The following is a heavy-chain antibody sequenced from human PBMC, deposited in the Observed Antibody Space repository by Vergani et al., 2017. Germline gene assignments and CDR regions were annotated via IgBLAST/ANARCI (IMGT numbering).Heavy chain of an antibody. J-gene: IGHJ4*02. CDR3: AREPDRSGYYYQELGAWYFDY. V-gene: IGHV3-11*04. Sequence: QVQLVESGGGLVKPGGSLRLSCAASGFTFSDYYMSWIRQAPGKGLEWVSYISSSGSTIYYADSVKGRFTISRDNAKNSLYLQMNSLRAEDTAVYYCAREPDRSGYYYQELGAWYFDYWGQGTLVTVSS. D-gene: IGHD3-22*01. CDR1: GFTFSDYY. CDR2: ISSSGSTI.